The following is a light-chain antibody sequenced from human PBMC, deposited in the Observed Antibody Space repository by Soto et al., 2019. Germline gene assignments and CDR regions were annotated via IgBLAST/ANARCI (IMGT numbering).Light chain of an antibody. Sequence: DIQMTQSPSTLSASVGDRVTITCRASQSISDLLAWYQQKPGKAPMLLIYKASSLKSGVPSRFSGSGSGTEYTLHISSLQPDDFASYYCQQYNGYWTFGQGTKVEIK. CDR1: QSISDL. V-gene: IGKV1-5*03. CDR3: QQYNGYWT. J-gene: IGKJ1*01. CDR2: KAS.